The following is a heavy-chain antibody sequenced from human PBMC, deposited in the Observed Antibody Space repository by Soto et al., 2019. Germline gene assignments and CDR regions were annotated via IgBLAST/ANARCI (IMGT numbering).Heavy chain of an antibody. V-gene: IGHV3-33*01. D-gene: IGHD6-19*01. CDR2: IWYDGSNK. CDR1: GFTFSSYG. J-gene: IGHJ4*02. Sequence: QVQLVESGGGVVQPGRSLRLSCAASGFTFSSYGMHWVRRAPGKGLEWVAVIWYDGSNKYYADSVKGRFTISRDNSKNTLYLQMNSLRAEDTAVYYCARVGYSSGWYYFDYWGQGTLVTVSS. CDR3: ARVGYSSGWYYFDY.